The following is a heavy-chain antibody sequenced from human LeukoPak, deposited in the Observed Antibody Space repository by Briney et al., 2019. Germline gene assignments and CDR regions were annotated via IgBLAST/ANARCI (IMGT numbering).Heavy chain of an antibody. Sequence: SETLSLTCTVSGGSITNYYWSWIRQAAGRGLEWIGRIYSSGTTTYNPSLESRVTMSVDTSKNQFSLWLSSVAAADTAVYYSPRVSAYHSSGWYINYWGQRTLVTVSS. CDR1: GGSITNYY. D-gene: IGHD6-19*01. J-gene: IGHJ4*02. CDR2: IYSSGTT. CDR3: PRVSAYHSSGWYINY. V-gene: IGHV4-4*07.